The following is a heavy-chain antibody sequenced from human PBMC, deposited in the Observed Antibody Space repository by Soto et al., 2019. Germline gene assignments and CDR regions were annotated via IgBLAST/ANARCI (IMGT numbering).Heavy chain of an antibody. J-gene: IGHJ4*02. V-gene: IGHV6-1*01. CDR1: GDSVSSNSAA. Sequence: KQSQTLSLTCAISGDSVSSNSAAWNWIRQSPSRGLEWLGRTYYRSKWYNDYAVSVKSRITINPDTSKNQFSLQLNSVTPEDTAVYYCARDTDYIWGSYPSAYFDYWGQGTLVTVSS. CDR2: TYYRSKWYN. D-gene: IGHD3-16*02. CDR3: ARDTDYIWGSYPSAYFDY.